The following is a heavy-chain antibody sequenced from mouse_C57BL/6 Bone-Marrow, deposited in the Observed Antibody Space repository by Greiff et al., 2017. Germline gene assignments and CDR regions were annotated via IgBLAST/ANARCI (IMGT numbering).Heavy chain of an antibody. CDR2: IYPSDSET. CDR1: GYTFTSYW. Sequence: QVQLQQPGAELVRPGSSVKLSCKASGYTFTSYWMDWVKQRPGQGLEWIGNIYPSDSETHYNQKFKDKATLTVDKSSSTAYMQLSSLTSGDSAVYYCARPTTTVVFRYWYFDVWGTGTTVTVSS. D-gene: IGHD1-1*01. J-gene: IGHJ1*03. V-gene: IGHV1-61*01. CDR3: ARPTTTVVFRYWYFDV.